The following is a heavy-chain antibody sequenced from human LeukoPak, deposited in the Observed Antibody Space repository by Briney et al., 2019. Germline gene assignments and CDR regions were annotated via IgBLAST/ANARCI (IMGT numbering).Heavy chain of an antibody. CDR2: INPNSGGT. Sequence: GASVKVSCKASGYTFTGYYMHWVRQAPGQGLEWMGWINPNSGGTNYAQKFQGRVTMTRDTSISTAYMELSRLRSGDTAVYYCARGPRDGYNSYYYYYMDVWGKGTTVTVSS. J-gene: IGHJ6*03. CDR3: ARGPRDGYNSYYYYYMDV. D-gene: IGHD5-24*01. V-gene: IGHV1-2*02. CDR1: GYTFTGYY.